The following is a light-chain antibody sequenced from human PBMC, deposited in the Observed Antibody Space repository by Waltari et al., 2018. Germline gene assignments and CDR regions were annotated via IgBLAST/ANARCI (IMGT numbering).Light chain of an antibody. CDR1: QGISNW. V-gene: IGKV1-5*03. J-gene: IGKJ4*01. Sequence: DIQMTQSPSTLSASVGDRVTTTCRASQGISNWLAWYQQKPGKAPKLLIYKASTLESGVPSRFSGSGSGTEFTLTISSLQPDDFATYYCQQYNSYSLLTFGGGTKVEIK. CDR3: QQYNSYSLLT. CDR2: KAS.